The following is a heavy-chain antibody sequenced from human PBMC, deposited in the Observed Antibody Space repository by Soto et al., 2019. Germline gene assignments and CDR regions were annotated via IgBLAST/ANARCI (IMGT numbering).Heavy chain of an antibody. V-gene: IGHV3-15*01. J-gene: IGHJ6*02. CDR2: IKSKTDGGTT. CDR1: GFTFSNAW. CDR3: ARVPEMATIKSAYYYYGMDV. Sequence: EVQLVESGGGLVKPGGSLRLSCAASGFTFSNAWMSWVRQAPGKGLEWVGRIKSKTDGGTTDYAAPVKGRFTISRDNSKNTLYLQMNSLRAEDTAVYYCARVPEMATIKSAYYYYGMDVWGQGTTVTVSS. D-gene: IGHD5-12*01.